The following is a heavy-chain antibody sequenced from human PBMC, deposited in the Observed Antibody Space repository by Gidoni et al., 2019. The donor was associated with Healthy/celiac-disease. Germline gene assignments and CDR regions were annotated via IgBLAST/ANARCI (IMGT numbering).Heavy chain of an antibody. CDR3: AKSEYCSSTSCYPANYYYYYGMDV. D-gene: IGHD2-2*01. Sequence: EVQLLESGGGLVHPGGSLRLSCAASGFTFSRSAMTWVRQAPGKGLEWVSAISGSGGSKYYADSVKGLFTISRDNSKNTLYLQMNSLRAEDTAVYYCAKSEYCSSTSCYPANYYYYYGMDVWGQGTTVTVSS. CDR1: GFTFSRSA. V-gene: IGHV3-23*01. J-gene: IGHJ6*02. CDR2: ISGSGGSK.